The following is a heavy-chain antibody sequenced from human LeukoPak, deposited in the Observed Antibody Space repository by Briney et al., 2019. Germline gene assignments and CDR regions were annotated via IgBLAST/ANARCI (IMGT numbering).Heavy chain of an antibody. V-gene: IGHV4-59*01. CDR1: GGSISSYY. CDR2: IYYSGST. CDR3: ARSPRGYSSGLSYYFDY. Sequence: PSETQTLTCTVSGGSISSYYWSWIRQPPGKGLEWIGYIYYSGSTNYNPSLKSRVTISVDTSKNQFSLKLSSVTAADTAVYYCARSPRGYSSGLSYYFDYWGQGTLVTVSS. J-gene: IGHJ4*02. D-gene: IGHD6-19*01.